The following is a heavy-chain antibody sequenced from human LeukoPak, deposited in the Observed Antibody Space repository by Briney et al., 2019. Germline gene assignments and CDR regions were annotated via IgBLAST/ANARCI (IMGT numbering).Heavy chain of an antibody. Sequence: SQTLSLTCAISGDSVSSNSASWNWIRQSPSRGLEWLGRTYYRSKWYNDYAVSVKSRITINPDTSKNQFSLQLNSVTPEDTAVYYCARDQIEMATIMDYNYGMDVWGQGTTVTVSS. CDR3: ARDQIEMATIMDYNYGMDV. CDR1: GDSVSSNSAS. D-gene: IGHD5-24*01. V-gene: IGHV6-1*01. J-gene: IGHJ6*02. CDR2: TYYRSKWYN.